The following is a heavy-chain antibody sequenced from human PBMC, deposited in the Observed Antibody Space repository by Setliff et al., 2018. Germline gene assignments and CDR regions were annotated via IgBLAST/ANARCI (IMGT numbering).Heavy chain of an antibody. J-gene: IGHJ4*02. CDR3: ARRETYYNFWSGYYAY. V-gene: IGHV4-39*07. D-gene: IGHD3-3*01. CDR1: GGSISSSSYY. Sequence: VSGGSISSSSYYWGWIRQPPGKGLEWIGSIYYSGSTYYNPSLKSRVAISVDTSKNQFSLKLSSVTAADTAEYYCARRETYYNFWSGYYAYWGQGTLVTVSS. CDR2: IYYSGST.